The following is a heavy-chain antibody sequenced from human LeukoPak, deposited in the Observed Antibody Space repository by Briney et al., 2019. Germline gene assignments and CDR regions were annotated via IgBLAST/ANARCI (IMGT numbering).Heavy chain of an antibody. CDR3: ARGGVVVAATPSY. CDR2: ISSSSGHI. V-gene: IGHV3-21*01. D-gene: IGHD2-15*01. J-gene: IGHJ4*02. Sequence: GGSLRLSCAVSGFAFSNYNMNWVRQAPGKGLEWVASISSSSGHIHYADSVKGRFTISRDNAKNSLYLQMNSLRAEDTAVYYCARGGVVVAATPSYWGQGTLVTVSS. CDR1: GFAFSNYN.